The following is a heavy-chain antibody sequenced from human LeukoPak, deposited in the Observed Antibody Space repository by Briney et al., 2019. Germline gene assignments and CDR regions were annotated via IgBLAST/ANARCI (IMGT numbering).Heavy chain of an antibody. V-gene: IGHV4-38-2*02. CDR3: AKSIASAGTNFCYYMDV. D-gene: IGHD6-13*01. CDR1: GYSISSGYY. J-gene: IGHJ6*03. CDR2: IFHSGTT. Sequence: PSETLSLTCTVSGYSISSGYYWGWIRQPPGKGLEWIGSIFHSGTTYYNPSLKSRVTISVDTSKNQFSLRLSSVTAADTAVYFCAKSIASAGTNFCYYMDVWGTGTTVTASS.